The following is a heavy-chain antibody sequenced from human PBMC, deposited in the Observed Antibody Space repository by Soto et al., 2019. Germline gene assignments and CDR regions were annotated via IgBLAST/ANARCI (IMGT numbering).Heavy chain of an antibody. CDR3: ASGPGYFDWLPMGNYYYYGMDV. D-gene: IGHD3-9*01. J-gene: IGHJ6*02. Sequence: TSETLSLTCAVYGGSFSGYYWSWIRQPPGKGLEWIGEINHSGSTNYNPSLKSRVTISVDTSKNQFSLKLSSVTAADTAVYYCASGPGYFDWLPMGNYYYYGMDVWGQGTTVTVSS. CDR1: GGSFSGYY. V-gene: IGHV4-34*01. CDR2: INHSGST.